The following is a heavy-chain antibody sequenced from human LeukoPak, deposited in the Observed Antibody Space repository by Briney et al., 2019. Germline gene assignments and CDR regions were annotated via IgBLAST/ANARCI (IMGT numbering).Heavy chain of an antibody. V-gene: IGHV3-48*02. CDR2: ISSSSSTI. Sequence: GGSLRLSCAASGFTFSGYSMIWVRQAPGRGLEWISYISSSSSTISYADSVKGRFTISRDNAQNSLYLLMNSLRDEDTAVYYCARVTFNYFGSGDASDIWGQGTMVTVSS. CDR3: ARVTFNYFGSGDASDI. J-gene: IGHJ3*02. D-gene: IGHD3-10*01. CDR1: GFTFSGYS.